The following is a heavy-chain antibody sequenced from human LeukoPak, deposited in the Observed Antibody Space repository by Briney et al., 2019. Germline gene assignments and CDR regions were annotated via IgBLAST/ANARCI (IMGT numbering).Heavy chain of an antibody. Sequence: GGSLRLSCAASGFTFSSYSMNWVRQAPGKGLEWVSYISSSSSTIYYADSVKGRFTISRDNAKNSLYLQMTSLRDEDTAVYYCARASGRYYYDSSGGDYWGQGTLVTVSS. V-gene: IGHV3-48*02. CDR3: ARASGRYYYDSSGGDY. CDR2: ISSSSSTI. D-gene: IGHD3-22*01. CDR1: GFTFSSYS. J-gene: IGHJ4*02.